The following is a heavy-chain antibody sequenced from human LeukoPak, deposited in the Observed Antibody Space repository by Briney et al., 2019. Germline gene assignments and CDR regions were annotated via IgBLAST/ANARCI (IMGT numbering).Heavy chain of an antibody. D-gene: IGHD6-13*01. Sequence: ASVKVSCKASGYTFTGYYMHWVRQAPGQGLEWMGWINPNSCGTNYAQKFQGRVTMTRDTFISTAYMELSRLRSDDTAVYYCARDPEQQLAYFDYWGQGTLVTVSS. CDR1: GYTFTGYY. J-gene: IGHJ4*02. V-gene: IGHV1-2*02. CDR3: ARDPEQQLAYFDY. CDR2: INPNSCGT.